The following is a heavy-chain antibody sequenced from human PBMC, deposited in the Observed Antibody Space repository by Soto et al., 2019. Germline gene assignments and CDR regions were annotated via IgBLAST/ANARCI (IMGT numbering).Heavy chain of an antibody. J-gene: IGHJ6*02. CDR2: IHRDEIEK. CDR1: TFPFSTYW. CDR3: AGGNALDV. V-gene: IGHV3-7*01. Sequence: WGSLRLSCAASTFPFSTYWMTWVRQAPGKGLEWVANIHRDEIEKYSMDSVKGRFTIPRDNAKNSLYLQMTSLRAEDTAVYYCAGGNALDVWGQGTTVT.